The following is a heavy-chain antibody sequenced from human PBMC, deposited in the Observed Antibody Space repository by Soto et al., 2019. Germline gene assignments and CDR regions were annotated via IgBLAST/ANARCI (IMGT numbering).Heavy chain of an antibody. CDR1: GYTFTSYG. D-gene: IGHD2-15*01. CDR3: ARDVYGGRYFDY. Sequence: QVQLVQSGAEVKKPGASVKVSCKASGYTFTSYGISWVRQAPGQGLEWMGWISAYNGNTNYAQKLQGRXXMXTXTPTSTAYMELRSLRSDDTAVYYCARDVYGGRYFDYWGQGTLVTVSS. V-gene: IGHV1-18*01. J-gene: IGHJ4*02. CDR2: ISAYNGNT.